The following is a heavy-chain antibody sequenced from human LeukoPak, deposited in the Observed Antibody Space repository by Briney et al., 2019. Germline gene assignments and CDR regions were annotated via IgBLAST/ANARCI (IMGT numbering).Heavy chain of an antibody. CDR3: AKDVGKWESLHFFDY. V-gene: IGHV3-23*01. CDR2: ISGSGAST. D-gene: IGHD1-26*01. CDR1: GFTLSTNA. Sequence: QPGGSLRLSCLTSGFTLSTNAMSWVRQAPGKGLEWISGISGSGASTYYADSVKGRFTISRDDSRNTLYLQMNSLRGDDTAVYYCAKDVGKWESLHFFDYWGQGTLVTVS. J-gene: IGHJ4*02.